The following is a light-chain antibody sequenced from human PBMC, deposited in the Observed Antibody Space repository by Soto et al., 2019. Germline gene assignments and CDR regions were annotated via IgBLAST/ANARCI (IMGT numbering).Light chain of an antibody. CDR1: SSDVGGYNY. CDR3: DSYTSGSSYV. J-gene: IGLJ1*01. CDR2: DVS. Sequence: QSALTQPASVSGSPVQSITISCTGTSSDVGGYNYVSWYQQHPGKAPKLMIYDVSYRPSGVSDRFSGSKSGNTASLTISGLQPEDEADYYCDSYTSGSSYVFGTGTKVTVL. V-gene: IGLV2-14*01.